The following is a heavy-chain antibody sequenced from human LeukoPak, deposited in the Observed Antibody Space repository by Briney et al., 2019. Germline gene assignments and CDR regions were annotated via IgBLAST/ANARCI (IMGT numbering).Heavy chain of an antibody. V-gene: IGHV6-1*01. CDR1: GDSVSSNSAA. CDR2: TYYRSKWNN. J-gene: IGHJ4*01. Sequence: SQTLSLTCVISGDSVSSNSAAWNWLRLSPSRGLEWLGRTYYRSKWNNDYAVSVKSRMTINPDTSKNQFSLQVNSVTPDDTAVYLCARGRGELIDYWGHGTLVTVSP. D-gene: IGHD1-26*01. CDR3: ARGRGELIDY.